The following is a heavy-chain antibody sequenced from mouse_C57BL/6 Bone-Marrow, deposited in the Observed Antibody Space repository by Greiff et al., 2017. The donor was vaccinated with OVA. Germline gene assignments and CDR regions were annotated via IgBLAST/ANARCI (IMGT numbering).Heavy chain of an antibody. V-gene: IGHV1-72*01. D-gene: IGHD2-4*01. J-gene: IGHJ3*01. Sequence: VQLQQSGAELVQPGASVKLSCKASGYTFTSYWMHWVKQRPGRGLEWIGRIDPNSGGTKYNAKFKSKATLTVDKPSSTAYMQRSSLTSEDSAVYYCARVYYDYDGAWFAYWGQGTLVTVSA. CDR1: GYTFTSYW. CDR3: ARVYYDYDGAWFAY. CDR2: IDPNSGGT.